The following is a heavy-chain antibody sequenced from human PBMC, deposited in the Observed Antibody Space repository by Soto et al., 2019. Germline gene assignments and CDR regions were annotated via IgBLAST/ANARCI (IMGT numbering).Heavy chain of an antibody. CDR3: ARPANTVADHFDL. J-gene: IGHJ4*02. V-gene: IGHV5-51*01. D-gene: IGHD4-17*01. CDR1: GYTFTIYW. CDR2: IYPSDSDT. Sequence: GESLKISCPVCGYTFTIYWIGWVRQLPGKGLEWMGIIYPSDSDTRYSPSFQGQVTISADQSINTAYLQWDSLKASDTAIYYCARPANTVADHFDLWGQGTPVTVSS.